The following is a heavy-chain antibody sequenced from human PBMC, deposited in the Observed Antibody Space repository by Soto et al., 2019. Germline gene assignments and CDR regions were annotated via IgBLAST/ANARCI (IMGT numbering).Heavy chain of an antibody. D-gene: IGHD2-15*01. J-gene: IGHJ4*02. CDR2: IYWNDDK. CDR3: ANRQRYCSGGSCYSAFDY. V-gene: IGHV2-5*01. CDR1: GFSLSTSGVG. Sequence: VPTLLNPTQXLTLTCTFSGFSLSTSGVGVGWIRQPPGKALEWLALIYWNDDKRYSPSLKSRLTITKDTSKNQVVLTMTNMDPVDTATYYCANRQRYCSGGSCYSAFDYWGQGTLVTVSS.